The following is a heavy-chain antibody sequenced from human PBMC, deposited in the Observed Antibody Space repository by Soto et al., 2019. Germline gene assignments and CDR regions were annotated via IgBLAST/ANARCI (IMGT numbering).Heavy chain of an antibody. D-gene: IGHD3-10*01. V-gene: IGHV3-74*01. CDR2: INGDGSDT. CDR1: GFTFSKYW. CDR3: ASERFGMYAMDV. J-gene: IGHJ6*02. Sequence: EVQLVESGGGLAQPGGSLRLSCVASGFTFSKYWVHWVRQVPGKGLVWVSRINGDGSDTSYADSVEGRFTISRDNAKSTVYLQMNRLRAEDTSVYYCASERFGMYAMDVWGQGTTVTVSS.